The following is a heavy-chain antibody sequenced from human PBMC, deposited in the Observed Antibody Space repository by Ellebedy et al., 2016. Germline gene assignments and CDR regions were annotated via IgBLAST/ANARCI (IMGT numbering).Heavy chain of an antibody. V-gene: IGHV3-15*01. J-gene: IGHJ4*02. D-gene: IGHD6-6*01. CDR1: GFTFSQAW. CDR3: TTERLLYNTSSRFDY. Sequence: GGSLRLSCAASGFTFSQAWMSWVRQAPGKGLEWVGRIKPKTAGETTEYATYVKGRLTISRDDSENRLYLQMNSLKTEDTSVYYCTTERLLYNTSSRFDYWGQGTLVTVSS. CDR2: IKPKTAGETT.